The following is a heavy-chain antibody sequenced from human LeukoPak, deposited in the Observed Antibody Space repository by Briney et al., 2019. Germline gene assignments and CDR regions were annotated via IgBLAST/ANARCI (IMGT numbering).Heavy chain of an antibody. J-gene: IGHJ4*02. Sequence: ASVKVSCKASGYTFTGYYMHWVRQAPGQGLEWMGWINPNSGGTNYAQKFQGRVTITADESTSTAYMELSSLRSEDTAVYYCASAEYSSSWDGGVDYWGQGTLVTVSS. CDR1: GYTFTGYY. CDR3: ASAEYSSSWDGGVDY. CDR2: INPNSGGT. D-gene: IGHD6-13*01. V-gene: IGHV1-2*02.